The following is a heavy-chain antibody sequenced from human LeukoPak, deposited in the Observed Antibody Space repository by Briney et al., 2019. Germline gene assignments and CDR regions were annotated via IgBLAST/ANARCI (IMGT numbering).Heavy chain of an antibody. J-gene: IGHJ3*02. V-gene: IGHV4-39*01. CDR3: ASTITMTDPSGAFDI. Sequence: SETLSLTCTVSGGSISSSSYYWGWIRQPPGKGLEWIGSIYYSGSTYYNPSLKSRVTISVDTSKNQFSLKLSSVTAADTAVYYCASTITMTDPSGAFDIWGQGTMVTVSS. CDR2: IYYSGST. D-gene: IGHD3-22*01. CDR1: GGSISSSSYY.